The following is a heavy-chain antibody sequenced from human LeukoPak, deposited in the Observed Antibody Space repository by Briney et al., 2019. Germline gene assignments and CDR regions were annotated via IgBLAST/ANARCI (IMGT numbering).Heavy chain of an antibody. CDR2: IMPLFGTA. D-gene: IGHD4-17*01. V-gene: IGHV1-69*05. CDR3: ARDVHGDYGSGWFDP. CDR1: GGTFNNSA. J-gene: IGHJ5*02. Sequence: SVKVSCKTSGGTFNNSAISWVRQAPGQGLEWLGGIMPLFGTAGYAQKFQGRVTITKDESTRTVYLELTSLTSDDTAVYYCARDVHGDYGSGWFDPWGQGTLVSVSP.